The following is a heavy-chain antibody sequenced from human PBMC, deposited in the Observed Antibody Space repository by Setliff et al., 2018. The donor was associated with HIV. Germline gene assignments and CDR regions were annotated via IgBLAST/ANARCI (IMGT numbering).Heavy chain of an antibody. CDR2: MNPDSGNT. CDR1: GYSFTQYA. D-gene: IGHD2-8*01. Sequence: ASVKVSCKASGYSFTQYAMHWVRQAPGQRLEWMGWMNPDSGNTGYAQKFQGRVTMTRNTSISTAYMDLSSLRSEDTAVYYCARGKVLRGNILYYWGQGTLVTVSS. CDR3: ARGKVLRGNILYY. J-gene: IGHJ4*02. V-gene: IGHV1-8*01.